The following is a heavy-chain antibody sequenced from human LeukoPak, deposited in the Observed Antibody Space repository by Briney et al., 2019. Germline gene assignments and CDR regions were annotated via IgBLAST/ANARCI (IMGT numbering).Heavy chain of an antibody. CDR3: ARVSRSGSSWYVEGVY. CDR2: IYYSGST. CDR1: GGSISSSSYY. Sequence: PSETLSLTCTVSGGSISSSSYYWGWIRQPPGKGLEWIGSIYYSGSTYYNPSLKSRVTISVDTSKNQFSLKLSSVTAADTAVYYCARVSRSGSSWYVEGVYWRQGTLVTVSS. V-gene: IGHV4-39*07. D-gene: IGHD6-13*01. J-gene: IGHJ4*02.